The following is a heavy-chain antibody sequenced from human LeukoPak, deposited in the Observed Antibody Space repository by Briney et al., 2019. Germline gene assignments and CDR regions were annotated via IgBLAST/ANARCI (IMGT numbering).Heavy chain of an antibody. V-gene: IGHV1-2*02. D-gene: IGHD6-13*01. CDR3: ARDPGAQIYAGTLANDY. CDR1: GYTFTGYY. CDR2: INPNNGDT. Sequence: VASVKVSCKASGYTFTGYYMHWMRQAPGQRFEWMGWINPNNGDTNYAQKFQGRVTMTRDTSISTAYLELSRLRSDDTAVYYCARDPGAQIYAGTLANDYWGQGTLVTVSS. J-gene: IGHJ4*02.